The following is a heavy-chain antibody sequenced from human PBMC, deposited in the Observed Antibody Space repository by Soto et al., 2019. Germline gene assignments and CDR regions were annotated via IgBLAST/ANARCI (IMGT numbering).Heavy chain of an antibody. Sequence: SETLSLTCALSGVSISSGGYSWSWIRQPPGKGLEWIGYIYHSGSTYYNPSLKSRVTISVDRSKNQFSLKLSSVTAADTAVYYCAKARGRLYRMDVWGKGTTVTVSS. CDR2: IYHSGST. CDR3: AKARGRLYRMDV. CDR1: GVSISSGGYS. J-gene: IGHJ6*04. D-gene: IGHD6-25*01. V-gene: IGHV4-30-2*01.